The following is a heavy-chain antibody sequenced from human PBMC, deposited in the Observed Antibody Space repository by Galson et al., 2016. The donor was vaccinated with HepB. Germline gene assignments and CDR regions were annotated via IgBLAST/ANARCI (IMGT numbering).Heavy chain of an antibody. J-gene: IGHJ3*01. Sequence: SLRLSCAASGFTLRSYGMHWVRQAPGKGLEWVAVLYSDGTNKYFADSVKGRISISRDNSKNTLDLQLSSLRAEYTAVYYCARSSGGAYSGYNVFDVWGQGTTVTVSS. CDR2: LYSDGTNK. CDR1: GFTLRSYG. CDR3: ARSSGGAYSGYNVFDV. V-gene: IGHV3-33*01. D-gene: IGHD3-16*01.